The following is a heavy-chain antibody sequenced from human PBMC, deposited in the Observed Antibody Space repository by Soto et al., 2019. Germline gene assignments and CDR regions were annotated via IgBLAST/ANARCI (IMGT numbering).Heavy chain of an antibody. V-gene: IGHV3-33*01. J-gene: IGHJ4*02. D-gene: IGHD6-19*01. CDR2: IWYDGSNK. Sequence: PGGSLRLSCAASGFTFSSYGMHWVRQAPGKGLEWVAVIWYDGSNKYYADSVKGRFTISRDNSKNTLYLQMNSLRAEDAAVYYCARDGVAGIFYFDYWGQGTLVTVSS. CDR3: ARDGVAGIFYFDY. CDR1: GFTFSSYG.